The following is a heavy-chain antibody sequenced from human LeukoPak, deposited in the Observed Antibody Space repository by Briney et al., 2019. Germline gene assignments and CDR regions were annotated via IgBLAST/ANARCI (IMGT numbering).Heavy chain of an antibody. D-gene: IGHD2/OR15-2a*01. Sequence: PGGSPRLSCAASGFTFSSYSMNWVRQAPGKGLEWVSVIYTGGSTYYADSVKGRFTISRDNSKNTVYLQMNSLKAEDTAMYYCAREGGTFAYYFDDWGQGTLVTVSS. V-gene: IGHV3-66*02. CDR1: GFTFSSYS. CDR2: IYTGGST. J-gene: IGHJ4*02. CDR3: AREGGTFAYYFDD.